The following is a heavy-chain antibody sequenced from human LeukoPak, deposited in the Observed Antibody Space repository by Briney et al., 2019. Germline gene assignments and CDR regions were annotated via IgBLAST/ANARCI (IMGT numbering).Heavy chain of an antibody. J-gene: IGHJ4*02. CDR1: GFTFSDYW. CDR3: ARDLSHCSGGSCYSAHFDY. V-gene: IGHV3-74*01. CDR2: INTDMSST. D-gene: IGHD2-15*01. Sequence: PGGSLRLSCAASGFTFSDYWVHWVRQAPGKGLVWVSRINTDMSSTIYTDSVKGRFTISRDNAKNTLYLQMSSLRAEDTAVYYCARDLSHCSGGSCYSAHFDYWGLGTLVTVSS.